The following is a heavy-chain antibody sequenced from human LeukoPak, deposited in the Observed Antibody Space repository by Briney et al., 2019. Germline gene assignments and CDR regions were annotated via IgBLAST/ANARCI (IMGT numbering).Heavy chain of an antibody. CDR3: AKDLWDCSSTSCYWGSFDN. Sequence: GGSLRLSCAASGFTFSSYAMSWVRQAPGKGLGWVSAVSGSGGSTYFAESVKGRFTISRDNSKNTLYLQMNSLRAEDTAVYYCAKDLWDCSSTSCYWGSFDNWGQGTLVTVSS. CDR2: VSGSGGST. D-gene: IGHD2-2*01. V-gene: IGHV3-23*01. J-gene: IGHJ4*02. CDR1: GFTFSSYA.